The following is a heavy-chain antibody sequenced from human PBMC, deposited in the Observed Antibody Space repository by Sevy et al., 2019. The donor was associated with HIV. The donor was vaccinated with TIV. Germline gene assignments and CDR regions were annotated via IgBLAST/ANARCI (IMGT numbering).Heavy chain of an antibody. Sequence: GGSLRLSCAGAGFRFTRAWLAWVRQAPGKGLEWVGHSKGESDGTTAYAAPVQGRFNISRDDLKNMVFLEMSSLKAEDTAVYYCTTEMWDYARSTHEHYFDHWGQGTLVTVSS. V-gene: IGHV3-15*01. CDR2: SKGESDGTT. D-gene: IGHD2-2*01. CDR1: GFRFTRAW. J-gene: IGHJ4*02. CDR3: TTEMWDYARSTHEHYFDH.